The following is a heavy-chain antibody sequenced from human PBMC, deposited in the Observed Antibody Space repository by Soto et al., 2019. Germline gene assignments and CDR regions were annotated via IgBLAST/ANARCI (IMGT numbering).Heavy chain of an antibody. CDR1: GGSISSSNW. CDR3: ARGGVGYSSFFDY. V-gene: IGHV4-4*02. D-gene: IGHD4-4*01. J-gene: IGHJ4*02. Sequence: QVQLQESGPGLVKPSGTLSLTCAVSGGSISSSNWWSWVRQPPGKGLEWIGEIYHSGSTNYNPSLESRVTIATDRSKNQFSLDLNSVTAADTAVYYCARGGVGYSSFFDYWGQGTLVTVSS. CDR2: IYHSGST.